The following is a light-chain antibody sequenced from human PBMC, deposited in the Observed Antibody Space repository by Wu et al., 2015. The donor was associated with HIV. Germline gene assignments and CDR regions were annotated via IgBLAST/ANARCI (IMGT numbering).Light chain of an antibody. Sequence: ESVLTRSPGTLSLSPGETATLSCRASQNVNSDYLAWYQQRLGQTPRLLIYGASRRATDIPDRFRGTGSGTDFTLTITRLEPEDFAVYYCQQYGTSPPWTFGPGTKV. CDR3: QQYGTSPPWT. V-gene: IGKV3-20*01. J-gene: IGKJ1*01. CDR2: GAS. CDR1: QNVNSDY.